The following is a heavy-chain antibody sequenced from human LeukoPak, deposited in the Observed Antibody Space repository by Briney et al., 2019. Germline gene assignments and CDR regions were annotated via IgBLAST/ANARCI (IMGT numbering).Heavy chain of an antibody. CDR2: ISSSSSYI. V-gene: IGHV3-21*01. J-gene: IGHJ4*02. CDR1: GFTFSSYS. D-gene: IGHD4-17*01. Sequence: PGGSLRLPCAASGFTFSSYSMNWVRQAPGKGLEWVSSISSSSSYIYYADSVKGRFTISRDNAKNSLYLQMNSLRAEDTAVYYCASHYGENYYFDYWGQGTLVTVSS. CDR3: ASHYGENYYFDY.